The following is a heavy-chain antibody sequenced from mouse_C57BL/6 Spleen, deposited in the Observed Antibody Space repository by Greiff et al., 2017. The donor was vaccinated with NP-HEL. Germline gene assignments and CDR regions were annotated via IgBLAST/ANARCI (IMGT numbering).Heavy chain of an antibody. CDR1: GFSLTSYG. V-gene: IGHV2-5*01. Sequence: VQLQQSGPGLVQPSQSLSITCTVSGFSLTSYGVHWVRQSPGKGLEWLGVLWRGGSTDYTAAFMSRLSITKDNSKSQVFFKMNSLQADDTAIYYCAKRGDYYGSSFDVWGTGTTVTVSS. CDR2: LWRGGST. D-gene: IGHD1-1*01. CDR3: AKRGDYYGSSFDV. J-gene: IGHJ1*03.